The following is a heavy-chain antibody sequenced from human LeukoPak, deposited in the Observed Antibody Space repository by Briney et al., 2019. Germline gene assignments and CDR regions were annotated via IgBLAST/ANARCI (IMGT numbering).Heavy chain of an antibody. CDR3: AREGYTTY. V-gene: IGHV3-48*01. CDR1: GFTFSSYS. J-gene: IGHJ4*02. CDR2: ISSSSSTI. Sequence: GGSLRLSCAASGFTFSSYSMNWVRQAPGKGLEWISYISSSSSTIYYADSVKGRFTISSDNAKNSLFLQMNSLRAEDTAVYYWAREGYTTYWSQGRLVTVSA. D-gene: IGHD6-13*01.